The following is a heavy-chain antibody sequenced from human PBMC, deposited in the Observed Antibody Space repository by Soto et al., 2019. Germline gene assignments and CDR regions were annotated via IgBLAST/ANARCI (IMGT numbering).Heavy chain of an antibody. D-gene: IGHD3-16*01. CDR1: GFTFSSYA. J-gene: IGHJ4*02. CDR3: ARSSYDYIWWSLHFDY. V-gene: IGHV3-64*01. Sequence: EVQLVESGGGLVQPGGSLRLSCAASGFTFSSYAMHWVRQAPGKGLEYVSAISSNGGSTYYANSVKGRFTISRDNSKNTLYLQMGSLRAEDMAVYYCARSSYDYIWWSLHFDYWGQGTLVTVSS. CDR2: ISSNGGST.